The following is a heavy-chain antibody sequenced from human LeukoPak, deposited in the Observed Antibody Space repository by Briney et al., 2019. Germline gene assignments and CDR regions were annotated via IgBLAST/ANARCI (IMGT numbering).Heavy chain of an antibody. CDR3: VKDFDH. Sequence: GGSLRLSCAASGFTFSSYAMSWVRQAPGKGLEWVSVISGSGENIYYADSVKGRFTISRDNSRNTLYLQMNSLRAGDTAVYYCVKDFDHWGQGTLVTVSS. J-gene: IGHJ4*02. CDR1: GFTFSSYA. V-gene: IGHV3-23*01. CDR2: ISGSGENI.